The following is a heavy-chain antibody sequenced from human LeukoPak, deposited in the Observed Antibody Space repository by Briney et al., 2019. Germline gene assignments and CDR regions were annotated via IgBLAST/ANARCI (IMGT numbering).Heavy chain of an antibody. V-gene: IGHV4-4*07. CDR2: IYTSGST. D-gene: IGHD3-22*01. CDR3: ARDTYYYDSSGYWWFDP. CDR1: GGSISSYY. Sequence: SETLSLTCTVSGGSISSYYWSWIRQPAGKGLEWIGRIYTSGSTNYNPSLKSRVTMSVDTSKNRFSLKLSSVTAADTAVYYCARDTYYYDSSGYWWFDPWGQGTLVTVSS. J-gene: IGHJ5*02.